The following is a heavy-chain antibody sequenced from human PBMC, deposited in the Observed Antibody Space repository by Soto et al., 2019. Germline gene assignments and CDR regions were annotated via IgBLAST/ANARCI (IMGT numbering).Heavy chain of an antibody. CDR1: GFSFTIAW. V-gene: IGHV3-15*01. CDR2: VKSRSSGGTV. D-gene: IGHD3-3*01. CDR3: VADVAEVGEGALDD. J-gene: IGHJ4*02. Sequence: EVQLLESGGGLVEPGGSLRLSCTASGFSFTIAWMTWVRQAPGKGLEWLGRVKSRSSGGTVDYAAPVKGRFTISRDDSKNTVILQMNSLRMGDTAVYRCVADVAEVGEGALDDWGQGALVTVSS.